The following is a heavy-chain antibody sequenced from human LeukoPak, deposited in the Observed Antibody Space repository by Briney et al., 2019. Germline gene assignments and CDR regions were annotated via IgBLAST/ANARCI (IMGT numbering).Heavy chain of an antibody. CDR2: ITSGTSTT. V-gene: IGHV3-48*02. Sequence: PGGSLRLSCAASGFTFSSYSMNWVRQAPGKGLEWVSYITSGTSTTYYADSVKGRFTISRDNAKNSLYLHMNSLSDEDTAVYYCVRSFDFWGQGTLVTVSS. CDR3: VRSFDF. J-gene: IGHJ4*02. CDR1: GFTFSSYS.